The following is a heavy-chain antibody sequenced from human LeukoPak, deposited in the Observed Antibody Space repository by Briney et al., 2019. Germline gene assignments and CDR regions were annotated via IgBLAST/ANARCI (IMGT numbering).Heavy chain of an antibody. D-gene: IGHD3-22*01. CDR1: GGSISSYY. V-gene: IGHV4-34*01. CDR3: ARDPIRITMIVVPRWAFDI. CDR2: INHSGST. J-gene: IGHJ3*02. Sequence: SETLSLTCTVSGGSISSYYWSWIRQPPGKGLEWIGEINHSGSTNYNPSLKSRVTISVDTSKNQFSLKLSSVTAADTAVYYCARDPIRITMIVVPRWAFDIWGQGTMVTVSS.